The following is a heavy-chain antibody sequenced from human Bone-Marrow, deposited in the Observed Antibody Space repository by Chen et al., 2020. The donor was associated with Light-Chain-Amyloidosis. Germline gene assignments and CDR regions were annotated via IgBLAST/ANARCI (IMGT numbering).Heavy chain of an antibody. V-gene: IGHV4-4*07. CDR2: VHTSGSC. J-gene: IGHJ4*02. CDR3: ARGSVVYGFDY. Sequence: QVQLQESGPGLVKPSETLSLACTVSGGFINNYYWSWIRQPAGKGLQLIGRVHTSGSCNYNPSLRSRVTMSVDTSKKNFFLNLTSVTAADTAVYYCARGSVVYGFDYWGQGILVTVSS. D-gene: IGHD2-8*01. CDR1: GGFINNYY.